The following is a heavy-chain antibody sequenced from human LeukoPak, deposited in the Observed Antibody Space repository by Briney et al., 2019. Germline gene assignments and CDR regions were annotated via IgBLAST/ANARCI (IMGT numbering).Heavy chain of an antibody. Sequence: PSETLSLTCTVSGVSISTYSWSWLRQPAGKGLEWIGRIYTSGSTNYSPSLKSRVTMSVATSKNQFSLRLSSVTAADTAVYYCARDELVVPAAASLWFFDSWGQGTLVTVSS. CDR2: IYTSGST. CDR3: ARDELVVPAAASLWFFDS. J-gene: IGHJ4*02. CDR1: GVSISTYS. V-gene: IGHV4-4*07. D-gene: IGHD2-2*01.